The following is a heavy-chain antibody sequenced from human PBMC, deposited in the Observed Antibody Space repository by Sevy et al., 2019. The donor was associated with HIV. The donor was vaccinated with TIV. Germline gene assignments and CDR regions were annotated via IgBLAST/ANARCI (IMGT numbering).Heavy chain of an antibody. D-gene: IGHD6-13*01. CDR1: GFTFSSYV. J-gene: IGHJ4*02. Sequence: EGSLRLSCAASGFTFSSYVMTWVRQAPGKALEWVSTISGSGGTTYYADSVKGRFTISRDNSKNTLDLQITSLRAEDTAVYYCDGIAIAGRDYWGQGTLVTVSS. CDR3: DGIAIAGRDY. CDR2: ISGSGGTT. V-gene: IGHV3-23*01.